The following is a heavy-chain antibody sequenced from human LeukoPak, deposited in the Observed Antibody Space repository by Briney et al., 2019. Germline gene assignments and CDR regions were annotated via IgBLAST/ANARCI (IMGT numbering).Heavy chain of an antibody. J-gene: IGHJ4*02. Sequence: GESLKISSHASGYGFTTTWISRGSQMPGKGLEWMGRVDPSDSYTNYSPSFQGHVTVSADKSISTAYLQWCSLKASETAMCYCARRVGEWPPIVFWGQGTLVTVSS. CDR1: GYGFTTTW. D-gene: IGHD3-3*01. V-gene: IGHV5-10-1*01. CDR3: ARRVGEWPPIVF. CDR2: VDPSDSYT.